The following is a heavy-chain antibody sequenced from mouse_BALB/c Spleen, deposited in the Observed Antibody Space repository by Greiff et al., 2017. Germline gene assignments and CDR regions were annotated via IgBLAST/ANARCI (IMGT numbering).Heavy chain of an antibody. CDR1: GYTFTSYW. D-gene: IGHD2-1*01. Sequence: QVQLQQSGAELAKPGASVKMSCKASGYTFTSYWMHWVKQRPGQGLEWIGYINPSTGYTEYNQKFKDKATLTADKSSSTAYMQLSSLTSEDSAVYYCARDYGNSRFAYWGQGTLVTVSA. CDR3: ARDYGNSRFAY. V-gene: IGHV1-7*01. J-gene: IGHJ3*01. CDR2: INPSTGYT.